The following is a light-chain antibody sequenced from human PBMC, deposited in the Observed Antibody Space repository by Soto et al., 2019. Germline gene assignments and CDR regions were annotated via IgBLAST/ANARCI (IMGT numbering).Light chain of an antibody. CDR2: DVS. V-gene: IGLV2-11*01. J-gene: IGLJ1*01. CDR3: CSFAGTITPNV. CDR1: NSEVGGYNY. Sequence: PSSVSRSPEETVTIACGRSNSEVGGYNYVSWYQQHPGKAPKLIIYDVSKRPSGVPDRFSGSKSGNPASLTISGLHAEDEADYYCCSFAGTITPNVSGPGTKVTVL.